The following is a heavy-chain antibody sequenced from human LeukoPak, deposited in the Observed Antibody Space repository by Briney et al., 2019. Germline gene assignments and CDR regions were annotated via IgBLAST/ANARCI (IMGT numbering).Heavy chain of an antibody. D-gene: IGHD2-2*01. V-gene: IGHV4-39*01. Sequence: SETLSLTCTVSGGSISSSSYYWGWIRQPPGKGLEWIGRIYYSGSTYYNPSLKSRVTISVDTSQNQFSLKLSSVTAADTAVYYCARRHIVVVPAAIDYWGQGTLVTVSS. CDR2: IYYSGST. CDR1: GGSISSSSYY. CDR3: ARRHIVVVPAAIDY. J-gene: IGHJ4*02.